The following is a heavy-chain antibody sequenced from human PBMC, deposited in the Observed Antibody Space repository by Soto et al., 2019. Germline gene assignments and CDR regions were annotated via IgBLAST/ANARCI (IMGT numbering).Heavy chain of an antibody. J-gene: IGHJ4*02. Sequence: GGSLRLSCAASGFTFSSYGMHWVRQAPGKGLEWVAVIWYDGSNKYYADSVKGRFTISRDNSKNTLYLQMNSLKTEDTAVYYCTTDIRAAAGTPETWGQGTLVTVSS. CDR2: IWYDGSNK. CDR1: GFTFSSYG. CDR3: TTDIRAAAGTPET. V-gene: IGHV3-33*01. D-gene: IGHD6-13*01.